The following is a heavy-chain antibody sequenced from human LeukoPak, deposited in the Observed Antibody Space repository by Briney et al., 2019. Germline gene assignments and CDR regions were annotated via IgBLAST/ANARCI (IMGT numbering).Heavy chain of an antibody. Sequence: PSETLSLTCAVYGGSFSGYYWSWIRQPPGKRLDWIGEINHSGSTNYNPSLKSQVTISVDTSKNQFSLKLSAVTAADTAVYYCARGGRSITMVRRRAPTRMDVWVKGTTVTVSS. CDR1: GGSFSGYY. CDR2: INHSGST. V-gene: IGHV4-34*01. J-gene: IGHJ6*04. CDR3: ARGGRSITMVRRRAPTRMDV. D-gene: IGHD3-10*01.